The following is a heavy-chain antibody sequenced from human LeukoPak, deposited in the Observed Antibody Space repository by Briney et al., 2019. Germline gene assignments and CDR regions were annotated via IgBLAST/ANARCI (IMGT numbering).Heavy chain of an antibody. V-gene: IGHV3-9*01. CDR2: ISWNSGSI. J-gene: IGHJ4*02. CDR3: AKGMRGNYGFDY. CDR1: GFAFDVYA. D-gene: IGHD3-16*01. Sequence: LLRLSCAASGFAFDVYAMHWGRQAQGKGLEWVSGISWNSGSIGYADSVKGRFTISRDNAKNSLYLQMNSLRAEDTALYYCAKGMRGNYGFDYWGQGTLVTVSS.